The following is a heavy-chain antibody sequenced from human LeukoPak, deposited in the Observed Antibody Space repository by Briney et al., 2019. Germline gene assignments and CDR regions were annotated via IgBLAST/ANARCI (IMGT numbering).Heavy chain of an antibody. J-gene: IGHJ4*02. Sequence: PGGSLRLSCEASGLSISNSWMAWVRGAPGKGREWVANIKEDGSAKFYVDSVKGRFTISRDNVKNSLSLQMNSLRVEDTAVYYCATALDAPAGPDWGQGTLVTVSS. D-gene: IGHD6-13*01. CDR1: GLSISNSW. CDR3: ATALDAPAGPD. V-gene: IGHV3-7*01. CDR2: IKEDGSAK.